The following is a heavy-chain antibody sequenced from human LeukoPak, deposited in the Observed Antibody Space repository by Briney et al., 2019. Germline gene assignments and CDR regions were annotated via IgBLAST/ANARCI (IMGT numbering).Heavy chain of an antibody. CDR2: INPNSGGT. D-gene: IGHD6-13*01. J-gene: IGHJ4*02. V-gene: IGHV1-2*02. CDR1: GHTFTGYY. Sequence: ASVKVSCKASGHTFTGYYMHWVRQAPGQGLEWMGWINPNSGGTNYAQKFQGRVTMTRDTSISTAYMELSRLRSDDTAVYYCARQQTSGYSSSWYGGDFDYWGQGTLVTVSS. CDR3: ARQQTSGYSSSWYGGDFDY.